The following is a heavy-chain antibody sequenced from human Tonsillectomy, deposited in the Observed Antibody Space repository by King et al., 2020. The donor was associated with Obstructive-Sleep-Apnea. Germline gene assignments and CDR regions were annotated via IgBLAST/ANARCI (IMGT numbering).Heavy chain of an antibody. Sequence: VQLQESGPGLVKPSGTLSLTCAVSGGSISSTNWWSWVRQPPGKGLEWIGEIYHSGSTNYNPSLQNRVTISIDKSENQFSLKLTSMTAADTAVYYCASGNSTSPGYWGQGTLVTVSS. J-gene: IGHJ4*02. D-gene: IGHD2/OR15-2a*01. CDR3: ASGNSTSPGY. CDR1: GGSISSTNW. V-gene: IGHV4-4*02. CDR2: IYHSGST.